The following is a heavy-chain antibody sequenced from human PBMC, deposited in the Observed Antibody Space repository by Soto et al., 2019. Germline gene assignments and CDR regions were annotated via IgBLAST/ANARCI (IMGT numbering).Heavy chain of an antibody. CDR2: IWYDGSNK. V-gene: IGHV3-33*01. CDR1: GFTFSSYG. CDR3: ARTRSGQNWYFDL. D-gene: IGHD6-19*01. J-gene: IGHJ2*01. Sequence: QVQLVESGGGVVQPGRSLRLSCAASGFTFSSYGMHWVRQAPGKGLEWVAVIWYDGSNKYYADSVKGRFAISRDNSKNPLYLQMNSLRAEDTAVYYCARTRSGQNWYFDLWGRGTLVTVSS.